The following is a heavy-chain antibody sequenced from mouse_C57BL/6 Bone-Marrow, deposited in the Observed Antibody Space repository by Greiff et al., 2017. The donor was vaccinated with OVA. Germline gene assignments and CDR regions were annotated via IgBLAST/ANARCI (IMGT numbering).Heavy chain of an antibody. J-gene: IGHJ3*01. CDR2: INPNNGGT. V-gene: IGHV1-26*01. Sequence: EVQLQQSGPELVKPGASVKISCKASGYTFTDYYMNWVKQSHGKSLEWIGDINPNNGGTSYNQKFKRKATLTVDKSSSTAYMELRSLTSEDSAVYYCARSFPLPFAYWGQGTLVTVSA. D-gene: IGHD1-2*01. CDR3: ARSFPLPFAY. CDR1: GYTFTDYY.